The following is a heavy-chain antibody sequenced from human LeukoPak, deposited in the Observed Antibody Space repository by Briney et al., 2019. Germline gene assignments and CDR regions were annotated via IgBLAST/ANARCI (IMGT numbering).Heavy chain of an antibody. CDR3: ARARFWFDP. CDR2: IYYSGST. Sequence: SETLSLTCTVPGGSISSYYWSWIRQPPGKGLEWIGYIYYSGSTNYNPSLKSRVTILVDTSKNQFSLKLSSVTAADTAVYYCARARFWFDPWGQGTLVTVSS. J-gene: IGHJ5*02. V-gene: IGHV4-59*01. CDR1: GGSISSYY. D-gene: IGHD3-3*01.